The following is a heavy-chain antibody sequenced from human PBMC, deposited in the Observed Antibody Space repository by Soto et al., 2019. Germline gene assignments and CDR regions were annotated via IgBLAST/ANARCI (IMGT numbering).Heavy chain of an antibody. J-gene: IGHJ4*02. Sequence: QVHLVQSGAEVKKPGASVKVSCKGSGYTFTSYGITWVRQAPGQGLEWMGWISAHNGNTDSAQKLQGIVTVTRDTSKSTADMEMRSLKRDHKAVNYCARGRYGDYWGQGAQVTVSS. CDR3: ARGRYGDY. CDR2: ISAHNGNT. D-gene: IGHD1-1*01. V-gene: IGHV1-18*01. CDR1: GYTFTSYG.